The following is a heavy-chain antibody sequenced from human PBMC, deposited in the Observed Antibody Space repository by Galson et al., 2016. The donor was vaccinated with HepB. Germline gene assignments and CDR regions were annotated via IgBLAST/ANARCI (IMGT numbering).Heavy chain of an antibody. CDR3: ARDSSSGLRTFAV. CDR1: GGSISSGDYY. J-gene: IGHJ3*01. V-gene: IGHV4-31*11. CDR2: IYSSGYS. D-gene: IGHD4-17*01. Sequence: TLSLTCAVSGGSISSGDYYWTWIRQRPGKGLEWIGYIYSSGYSYSNPSLKNRLAISADTSKNQFSLKLNSVTAADTAVYYCARDSSSGLRTFAVWGHGKMVTVSS.